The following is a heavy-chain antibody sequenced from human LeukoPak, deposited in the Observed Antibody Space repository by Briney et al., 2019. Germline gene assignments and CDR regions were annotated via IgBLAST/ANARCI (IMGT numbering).Heavy chain of an antibody. CDR3: ARDGYSYGYGWYFDL. D-gene: IGHD5-18*01. V-gene: IGHV4-30-4*08. Sequence: PSETLSLTCTVSGGSISSGDYYWSWIRQPPGKGLEWIGYIYYSGSTYYNPSLKSRVTISVDTSKNQFSLKLSSVTAADTAVHYCARDGYSYGYGWYFDLWGRGTLVTVPS. CDR1: GGSISSGDYY. J-gene: IGHJ2*01. CDR2: IYYSGST.